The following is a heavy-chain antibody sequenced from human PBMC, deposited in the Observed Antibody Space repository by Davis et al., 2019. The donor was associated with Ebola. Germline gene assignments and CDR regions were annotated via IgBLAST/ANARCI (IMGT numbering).Heavy chain of an antibody. D-gene: IGHD6-13*01. Sequence: GESLKISCVASGFTFKDYGMSWVRQTPGKGLEWVSGINWNGGITGYADSVKGRFTISRDNSKNSLYLQMNSLRAEDTALYYCAKDAGQGYYYYYYMDVWGKGTTVTVSS. CDR3: AKDAGQGYYYYYYMDV. V-gene: IGHV3-20*04. CDR1: GFTFKDYG. CDR2: INWNGGIT. J-gene: IGHJ6*03.